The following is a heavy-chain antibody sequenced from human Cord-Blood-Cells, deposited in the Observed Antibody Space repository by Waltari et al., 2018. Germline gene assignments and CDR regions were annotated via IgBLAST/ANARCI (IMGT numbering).Heavy chain of an antibody. D-gene: IGHD6-6*01. CDR2: ISWNSGSI. V-gene: IGHV3-9*01. Sequence: EVQLVESGGGLVQPGRSLRLSCAASGFTFDDYAMHWAWPAPGKGLEWVSGISWNSGSIGYADSVKGRFTISRDNAKNSLYLQMNSLRAEDTALYYCAKEYSSSDDAFDIWGQGTMVTVSS. CDR3: AKEYSSSDDAFDI. J-gene: IGHJ3*02. CDR1: GFTFDDYA.